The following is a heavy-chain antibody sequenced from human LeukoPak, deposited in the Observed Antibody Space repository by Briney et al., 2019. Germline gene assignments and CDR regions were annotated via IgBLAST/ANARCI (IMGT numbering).Heavy chain of an antibody. Sequence: GGSLRLSCAASGFTVSSNYISWVRQAPGTGLKWVSVIYASGSSYYADSVKGRFSVSRDNSKNTVYLQMTTLRVEDTAVYYCAREVGSWGQGTLVTVSS. V-gene: IGHV3-66*01. CDR2: IYASGSS. D-gene: IGHD1-26*01. CDR3: AREVGS. J-gene: IGHJ5*02. CDR1: GFTVSSNY.